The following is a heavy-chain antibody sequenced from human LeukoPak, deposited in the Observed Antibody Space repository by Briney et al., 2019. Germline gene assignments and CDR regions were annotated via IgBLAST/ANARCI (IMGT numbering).Heavy chain of an antibody. V-gene: IGHV4-39*01. CDR3: ARYYYGSGSHSFDY. J-gene: IGHJ4*02. D-gene: IGHD3-10*01. CDR1: GGSIRSSYYY. Sequence: SETLSLTCTVSGGSIRSSYYYWGWIRQPPGKGLEWIGSIYDSGSTYYNPSLKSRVTISVDTSKNQFSLKLNSVTAADTAVYYCARYYYGSGSHSFDYWGQGTLVTVSS. CDR2: IYDSGST.